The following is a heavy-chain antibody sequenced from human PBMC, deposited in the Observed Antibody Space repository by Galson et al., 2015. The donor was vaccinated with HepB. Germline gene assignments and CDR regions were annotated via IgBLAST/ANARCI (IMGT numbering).Heavy chain of an antibody. V-gene: IGHV3-23*01. CDR1: GFTFNNYA. CDR2: ISGGGAST. Sequence: SLRLSCAASGFTFNNYAMNWVRQAPGKGLEWVSVISGGGASTYYADSVKGRFTISRDNSKNTLYLQMNNLRAEDTAIYYCAKGQNTYCSSIICPRSAFDVWGQGTMVTVSS. D-gene: IGHD2-2*01. J-gene: IGHJ3*01. CDR3: AKGQNTYCSSIICPRSAFDV.